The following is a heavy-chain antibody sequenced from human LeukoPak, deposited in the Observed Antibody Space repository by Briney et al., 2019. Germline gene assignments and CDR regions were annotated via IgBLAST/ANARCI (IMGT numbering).Heavy chain of an antibody. CDR3: TTDLGTYYHGSQRLIPIDY. J-gene: IGHJ4*02. CDR1: GFTFSNAW. Sequence: GGSLRLSCAASGFTFSNAWMSWVRQAPGKGLEWVGRIKSKTDGGTTDYAAPVKGRFTISRDDSKNTLYLQMNSLKIEDTAVYYCTTDLGTYYHGSQRLIPIDYWGQGTLVTVSS. CDR2: IKSKTDGGTT. V-gene: IGHV3-15*01. D-gene: IGHD3-10*01.